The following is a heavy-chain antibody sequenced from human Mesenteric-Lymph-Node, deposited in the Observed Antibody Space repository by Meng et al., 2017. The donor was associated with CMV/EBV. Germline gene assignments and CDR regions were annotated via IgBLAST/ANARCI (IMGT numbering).Heavy chain of an antibody. J-gene: IGHJ5*02. CDR3: ARTIVVVPAANAPGFDP. V-gene: IGHV4-4*02. D-gene: IGHD2-2*01. Sequence: SETLSLTCVVSGGSINSNNWWNWVRQPPGKGLEWIGEIYHSGSTNYNPSLKSRVTISVDKSKNQFSLKLSSVTAADTAVYYCARTIVVVPAANAPGFDPWGQGTLVTVSS. CDR2: IYHSGST. CDR1: GGSINSNNW.